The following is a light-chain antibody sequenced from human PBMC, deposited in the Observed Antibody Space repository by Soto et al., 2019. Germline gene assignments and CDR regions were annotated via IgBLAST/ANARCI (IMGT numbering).Light chain of an antibody. CDR3: QQYDNWPPSYT. CDR2: LAS. J-gene: IGKJ2*01. Sequence: EIVLTQSPGTLSLSPGERATLSCRASQSVSNNYLAWYQQKPGQAPRLLIYLASTRATGIPARFSGSGSGTEFTLTISSLQSEDFAVYYCQQYDNWPPSYTFGQGTKLEIE. CDR1: QSVSNN. V-gene: IGKV3-15*01.